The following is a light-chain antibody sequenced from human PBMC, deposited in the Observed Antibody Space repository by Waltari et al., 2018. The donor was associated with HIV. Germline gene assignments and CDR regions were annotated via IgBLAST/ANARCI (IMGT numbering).Light chain of an antibody. V-gene: IGKV3-11*01. CDR2: DAS. CDR3: QQRSNWPLLT. CDR1: QSVGSY. J-gene: IGKJ4*01. Sequence: EIVLTQSPATLSLSPGEGATHACRASQSVGSYLAWYQQKPGQAPRLLIYDASNRATCIPSRFSGSGSGTDFTLTISSLEPEDFAVYYCQQRSNWPLLTFGGGTKVEIK.